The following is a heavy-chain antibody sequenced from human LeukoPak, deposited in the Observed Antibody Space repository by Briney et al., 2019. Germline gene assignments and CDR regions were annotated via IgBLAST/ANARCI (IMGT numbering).Heavy chain of an antibody. D-gene: IGHD1-1*01. V-gene: IGHV1-69*13. Sequence: SVKVSCTASGGTFSSYAISWVRQAPGQGLEWMGGVIPIFGTANYAQKFQGRVTITADESTSTAYMELSSLRSEDTAVYYCARDIINWNDEPNFDYWGQGTLVTVSS. CDR2: VIPIFGTA. CDR1: GGTFSSYA. CDR3: ARDIINWNDEPNFDY. J-gene: IGHJ4*02.